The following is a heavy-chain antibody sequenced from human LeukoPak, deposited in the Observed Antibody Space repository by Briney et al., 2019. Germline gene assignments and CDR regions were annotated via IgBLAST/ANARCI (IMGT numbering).Heavy chain of an antibody. CDR3: ARAPRNSSTMLDF. CDR1: GYTFTSYW. D-gene: IGHD6-13*01. J-gene: IGHJ4*02. Sequence: EASVKVSCKASGYTFTSYWIQWVRQAPGQGLEWMGLINPDGGSTAYAHRFQGRVIMTRDTSTSTAYMDLSSLRSEDTAVYHCARAPRNSSTMLDFWGQGTLDTISS. V-gene: IGHV1-46*01. CDR2: INPDGGST.